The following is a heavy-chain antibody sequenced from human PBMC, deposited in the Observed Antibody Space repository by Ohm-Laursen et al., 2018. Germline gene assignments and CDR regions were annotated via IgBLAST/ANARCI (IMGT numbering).Heavy chain of an antibody. CDR3: ARDLGRLRWPDYYYGMDV. CDR2: IYYSGST. V-gene: IGHV4-59*01. CDR1: GDSISSYY. Sequence: SETLSLTCSVSGDSISSYYWSWIRQPPGKGLEWIGYIYYSGSTNYNPSLKSRVTISVDTSKNQFSLKLSSVTAADTAVYYCARDLGRLRWPDYYYGMDVWGQGTTVTVSS. J-gene: IGHJ6*02. D-gene: IGHD4-23*01.